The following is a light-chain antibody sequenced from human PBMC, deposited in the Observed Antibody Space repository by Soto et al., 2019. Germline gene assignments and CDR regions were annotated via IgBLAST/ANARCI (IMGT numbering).Light chain of an antibody. CDR2: DVT. CDR1: SSDVGAYNF. J-gene: IGLJ2*01. Sequence: QSALTQPASVSGSPGQSITISCTGTSSDVGAYNFVSWYQQHPGKAPKLMIYDVTNRPSGVSSRFSGSKSGNTASLAISGLQAEDESDYYCSSYTTSNTRVVGGGTKLTVL. V-gene: IGLV2-14*03. CDR3: SSYTTSNTRV.